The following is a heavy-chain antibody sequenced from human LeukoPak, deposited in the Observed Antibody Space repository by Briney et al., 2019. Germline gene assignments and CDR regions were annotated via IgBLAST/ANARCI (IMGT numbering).Heavy chain of an antibody. V-gene: IGHV1-69*04. CDR3: ASLGRRHIDY. CDR2: IIPILGIA. Sequence: ASVKVSCKASGGTFSSYAISWVRQAPGQGLEWMGRIIPILGIANYAQKFQGRVTITADKSTTTAYMELSSLRSEDTAVYYCASLGRRHIDYWGQGTLVTVSS. CDR1: GGTFSSYA. J-gene: IGHJ4*02.